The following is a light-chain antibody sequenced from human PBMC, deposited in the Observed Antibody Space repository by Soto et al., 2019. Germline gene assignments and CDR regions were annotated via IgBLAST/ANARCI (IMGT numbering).Light chain of an antibody. CDR1: SSDVGGYNY. CDR3: SSYAGSNNYV. J-gene: IGLJ1*01. V-gene: IGLV2-8*01. Sequence: LTQPPSASGSPGQSVTISCTGTSSDVGGYNYVSWYQQHPGKAPKLMIYEVSKRPSGVPDRFSGSKSGNTASLTVSGLQAEDEADYYCSSYAGSNNYVFGTGTRSPS. CDR2: EVS.